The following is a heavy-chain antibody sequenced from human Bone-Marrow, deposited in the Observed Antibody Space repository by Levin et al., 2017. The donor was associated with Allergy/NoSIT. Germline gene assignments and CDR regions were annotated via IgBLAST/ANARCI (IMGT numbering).Heavy chain of an antibody. CDR2: IKSKTDGGTT. CDR3: TAETTPNWFDP. V-gene: IGHV3-15*01. J-gene: IGHJ5*02. CDR1: GFTFSNAW. Sequence: PGGSLRLSCAASGFTFSNAWMSWVRQAPGKGLEWVGHIKSKTDGGTTDYAAPVKGRFTISRDDSKNTLYLQMNSLKTEDTAVYYCTAETTPNWFDPWGQGTLVTVSS. D-gene: IGHD4-11*01.